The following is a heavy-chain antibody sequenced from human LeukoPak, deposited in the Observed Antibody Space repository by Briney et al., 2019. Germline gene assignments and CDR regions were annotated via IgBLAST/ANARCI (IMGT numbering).Heavy chain of an antibody. Sequence: TSETLSLTCTVSGGSISSSSYYWGWIRQSPGKGLEWIGSIYYSGSTYYNPSLKSRVTISVDTSKNQFSLKLSSVTAADTAVYYCARHNYYDSSANFDYWGQGTQVTVSS. CDR3: ARHNYYDSSANFDY. J-gene: IGHJ4*02. CDR1: GGSISSSSYY. D-gene: IGHD3-22*01. CDR2: IYYSGST. V-gene: IGHV4-39*01.